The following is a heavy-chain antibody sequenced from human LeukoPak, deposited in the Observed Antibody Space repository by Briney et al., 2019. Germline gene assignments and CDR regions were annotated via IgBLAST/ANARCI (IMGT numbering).Heavy chain of an antibody. D-gene: IGHD3-3*01. Sequence: GGSLRLSCAASGFTFSSYSMNWVRQAPGKGLEWVSSISSSSSYIYYADSVKGRFTISRDNAKNSLYLQMNSLRAEDTAVYYCARDRSTIFGVVFPYYYGMDVWGQGTTVTVSS. CDR1: GFTFSSYS. V-gene: IGHV3-21*01. J-gene: IGHJ6*02. CDR2: ISSSSSYI. CDR3: ARDRSTIFGVVFPYYYGMDV.